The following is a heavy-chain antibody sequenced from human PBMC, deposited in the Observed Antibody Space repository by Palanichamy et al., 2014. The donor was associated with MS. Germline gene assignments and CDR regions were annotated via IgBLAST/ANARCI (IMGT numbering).Heavy chain of an antibody. J-gene: IGHJ6*02. Sequence: QVQLVESGGGVVQPGRPLRLSCATSGFTFKNYAMHWVRQAPGKGLEWVAVIWYDGSNKQYGDSVKGRFTISRDNSKNTAYLQMNSLRGEDTAVYYCATDAMDFWGPGTTVIVSS. V-gene: IGHV3-33*01. CDR1: GFTFKNYA. CDR2: IWYDGSNK. CDR3: ATDAMDF.